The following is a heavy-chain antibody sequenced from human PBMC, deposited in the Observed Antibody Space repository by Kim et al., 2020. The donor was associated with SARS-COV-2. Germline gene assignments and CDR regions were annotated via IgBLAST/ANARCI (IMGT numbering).Heavy chain of an antibody. V-gene: IGHV3-7*01. CDR1: GFTFSSYW. Sequence: GGSLRLSCAASGFTFSSYWMSWVRQAPGKGLEWVANIKQDGSEKYYVDSVKGRFTISRDNAKNSLYLQMNSLRAEDTAVYYCARRAGVYGSSCYDYWGQGTLVTVSS. J-gene: IGHJ4*02. D-gene: IGHD6-13*01. CDR2: IKQDGSEK. CDR3: ARRAGVYGSSCYDY.